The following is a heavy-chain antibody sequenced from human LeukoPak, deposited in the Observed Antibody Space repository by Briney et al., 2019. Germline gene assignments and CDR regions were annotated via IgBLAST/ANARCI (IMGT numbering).Heavy chain of an antibody. CDR2: IYYSGST. J-gene: IGHJ5*02. CDR1: GGSVSSGSYY. Sequence: SETLSLTCTVSGGSVSSGSYYWSWIRQPPGKGLEWIGYIYYSGSTNYSPSLKSRVTISVDTSKNQFSLKLSSVTAADTAVYYCARDTYYYDSSGYGANWFDPWGQGTLVTVSS. V-gene: IGHV4-61*01. CDR3: ARDTYYYDSSGYGANWFDP. D-gene: IGHD3-22*01.